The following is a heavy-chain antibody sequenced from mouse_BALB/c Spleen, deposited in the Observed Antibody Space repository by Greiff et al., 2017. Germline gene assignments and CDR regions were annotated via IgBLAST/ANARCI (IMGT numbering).Heavy chain of an antibody. CDR3: ARGGILRLYAMDY. J-gene: IGHJ4*01. CDR2: ISSGGST. CDR1: GFTFSSYA. Sequence: EVKLVESGGGLVKPGGSLKLSCAASGFTFSSYAMSWVRQTPEKRLEWVASISSGGSTYYPDSVKGGFTISRDNARNILYLQMSSLRSEDTAMYYCARGGILRLYAMDYWGQGTSVTVSS. D-gene: IGHD1-2*01. V-gene: IGHV5-6-5*01.